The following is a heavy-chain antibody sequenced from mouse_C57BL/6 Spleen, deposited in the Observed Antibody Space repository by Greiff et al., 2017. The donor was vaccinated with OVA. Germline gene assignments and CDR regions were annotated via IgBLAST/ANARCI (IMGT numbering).Heavy chain of an antibody. V-gene: IGHV1-52*01. CDR2: IDPSDSET. CDR3: ARRGGYDYYGNPSYWYFDV. J-gene: IGHJ1*03. D-gene: IGHD1-1*01. Sequence: VQLQQPGAELVRPGSSVKLSCKASGYTFPSYWMHWVKQRPIQGLEWIGNIDPSDSETHYNQKFKDKATLTVDKSSSTAYLQLSSLTSEDSAVYYCARRGGYDYYGNPSYWYFDVWGTGTTVSVSS. CDR1: GYTFPSYW.